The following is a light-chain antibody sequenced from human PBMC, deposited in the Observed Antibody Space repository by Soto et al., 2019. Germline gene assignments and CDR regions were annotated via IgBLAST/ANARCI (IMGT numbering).Light chain of an antibody. CDR1: QSVSSSS. CDR3: QQHGSSPFL. Sequence: EIVLTQSPGTLSLSPGERGTLSCRASQSVSSSSLAWYQQKPGQAPRLLMYGASSRATGTPDRFSGSGSGTDFTLTISRLEPEDFAVYYCQQHGSSPFLFGGGTKVEIK. CDR2: GAS. J-gene: IGKJ4*01. V-gene: IGKV3-20*01.